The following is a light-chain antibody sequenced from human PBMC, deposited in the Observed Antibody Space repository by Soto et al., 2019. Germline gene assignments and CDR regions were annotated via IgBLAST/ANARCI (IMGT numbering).Light chain of an antibody. CDR1: QSVSSGY. CDR3: QQRSNWPPIT. Sequence: EIVLTQSPNTLSLTPGERATLSCRASQSVSSGYLVWYQQKPGQAPRLLIYDASNRATCIPARFSGSGSGTDLTLTISSLDPEDFGIYYCQQRSNWPPITFGQGTRLEIK. CDR2: DAS. V-gene: IGKV3-11*01. J-gene: IGKJ5*01.